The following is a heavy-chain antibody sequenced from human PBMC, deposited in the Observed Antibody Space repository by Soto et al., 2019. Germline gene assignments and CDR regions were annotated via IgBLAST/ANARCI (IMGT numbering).Heavy chain of an antibody. CDR3: ARESTGIAAAGTGGWFDP. J-gene: IGHJ5*02. CDR2: IIPIFGTA. CDR1: GGTFSSYA. Sequence: ASVKVSCKASGGTFSSYAISWVRQAPGQGLEWMGGIIPIFGTANYAQKFQGRVTITADESTSTAYMELSSLRSEDTAVDYCARESTGIAAAGTGGWFDPWGQGTLVTVSS. D-gene: IGHD6-13*01. V-gene: IGHV1-69*13.